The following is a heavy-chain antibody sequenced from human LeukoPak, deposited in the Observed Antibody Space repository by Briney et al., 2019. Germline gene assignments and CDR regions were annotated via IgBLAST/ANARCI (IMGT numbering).Heavy chain of an antibody. CDR1: GFTFSSDE. D-gene: IGHD4-23*01. Sequence: PGGSLRLSCAASGFTFSSDEMNWVRQAPGKGLEWVSYISSSGSTIYYADSVKGRFTISRDNSKNTLFLQMNSLRAEDTAVYYCAKDSRVVTDTPGDYWGQGTLVTVSS. CDR2: ISSSGSTI. J-gene: IGHJ4*02. V-gene: IGHV3-48*03. CDR3: AKDSRVVTDTPGDY.